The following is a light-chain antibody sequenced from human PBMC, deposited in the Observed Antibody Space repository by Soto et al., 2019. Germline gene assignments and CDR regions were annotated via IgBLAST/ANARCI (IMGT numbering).Light chain of an antibody. CDR3: QQSYSAPVT. V-gene: IGKV1-39*01. CDR1: QSISGY. Sequence: DIQMTQSPSSLSASIGDRVTITCRASQSISGYLNWYQQKPGKAPKLLIHAASSLQSGVPSRFSGSGSGTDFTLTISSLQAEDFAVYYCQQSYSAPVTFGPGTKLDI. J-gene: IGKJ2*01. CDR2: AAS.